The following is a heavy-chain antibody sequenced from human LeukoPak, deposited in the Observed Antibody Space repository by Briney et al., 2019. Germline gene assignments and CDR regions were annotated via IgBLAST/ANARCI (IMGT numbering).Heavy chain of an antibody. Sequence: GGSLRLSCAASGFTFSSDGMHWVRQAPGKGLEWVAFIRYDGSNKYYADSVKGRFTISRDNSKNTLNLQMNSLRAEDTAVYYCAKDRVSGSYYLFDYWGQGTLVTVSS. CDR3: AKDRVSGSYYLFDY. CDR1: GFTFSSDG. CDR2: IRYDGSNK. V-gene: IGHV3-30*02. D-gene: IGHD1-26*01. J-gene: IGHJ4*02.